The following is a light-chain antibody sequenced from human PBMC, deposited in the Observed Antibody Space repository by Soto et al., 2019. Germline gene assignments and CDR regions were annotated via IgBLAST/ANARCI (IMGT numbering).Light chain of an antibody. Sequence: DIQMTQSXXXXXASVGDRVTITCRATQGLSGSLAWYQQKPGKAPKLLISVTSRLQSGVPSRFSGSASGTDFTLTIDSLQPEDLATYYCQQGHNWPLTFGQGTRLEIK. CDR3: QQGHNWPLT. CDR1: QGLSGS. V-gene: IGKV1-12*01. CDR2: VTS. J-gene: IGKJ5*01.